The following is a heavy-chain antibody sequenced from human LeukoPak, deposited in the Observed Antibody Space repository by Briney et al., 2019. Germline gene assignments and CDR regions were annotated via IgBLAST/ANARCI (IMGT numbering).Heavy chain of an antibody. V-gene: IGHV3-33*01. D-gene: IGHD3-22*01. CDR2: IWYDGSNK. CDR1: GFTFSSYG. J-gene: IGHJ3*02. Sequence: GGSLRLSCAASGFTFSSYGMHWVRQAPGKGLEWVAVIWYDGSNKYYADSVKGRFTISRDNSKNTLYLQMNSLRAEDTDVYYCAGSSGYYYAARGAFDIWGQGTMVTVSS. CDR3: AGSSGYYYAARGAFDI.